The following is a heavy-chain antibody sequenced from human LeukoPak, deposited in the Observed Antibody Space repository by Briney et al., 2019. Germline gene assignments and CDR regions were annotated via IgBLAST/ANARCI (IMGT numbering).Heavy chain of an antibody. CDR3: ARVVVPAAINWFDP. J-gene: IGHJ5*02. CDR1: GGSISSYY. CDR2: IYYSGST. D-gene: IGHD2-2*02. Sequence: SETLSLTCAVSGGSISSYYWSWIRQPPGKGLEWIGYIYYSGSTNYNPSLKSRVTISVDTSKNQFSLKLSSVTAADTAVYYCARVVVPAAINWFDPWGQGTLVTVSS. V-gene: IGHV4-59*01.